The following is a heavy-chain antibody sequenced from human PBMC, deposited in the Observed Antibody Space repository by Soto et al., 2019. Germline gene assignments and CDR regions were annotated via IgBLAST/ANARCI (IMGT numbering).Heavy chain of an antibody. Sequence: QVQLVESGGGVIQTGRSLRLSCAASGFTFSSYAMHWVRQAPGKGLEWVAVISYDGSNKYYADSVKGRFTISRDNSNNTLYLQMNSLRAEDTAVYYCASPRLSSDGTTPIDYWGQGTLVTVSS. CDR2: ISYDGSNK. CDR3: ASPRLSSDGTTPIDY. CDR1: GFTFSSYA. V-gene: IGHV3-30-3*01. D-gene: IGHD1-1*01. J-gene: IGHJ4*02.